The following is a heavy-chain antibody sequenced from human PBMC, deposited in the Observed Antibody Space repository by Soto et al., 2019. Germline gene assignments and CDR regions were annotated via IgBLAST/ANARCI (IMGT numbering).Heavy chain of an antibody. D-gene: IGHD1-26*01. CDR2: IIPVFGPA. V-gene: IGHV1-69*13. J-gene: IGHJ3*02. CDR3: ARAGTGSYLNAFDI. CDR1: GGTFSNYA. Sequence: SVKVSCKASGGTFSNYALSWVRQAPGQGLEWMGGIIPVFGPAHYAQKFQGRVTITADESTSTAYVELSSLRSEDTAVYYCARAGTGSYLNAFDIWGQGTMVTVSS.